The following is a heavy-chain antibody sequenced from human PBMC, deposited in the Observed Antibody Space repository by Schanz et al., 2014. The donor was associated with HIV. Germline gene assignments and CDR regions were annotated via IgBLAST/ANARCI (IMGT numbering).Heavy chain of an antibody. CDR3: AKDIAGYNRYYFDY. D-gene: IGHD5-12*01. CDR2: ISWNSGSI. CDR1: GLTLSSYG. J-gene: IGHJ4*02. V-gene: IGHV3-9*01. Sequence: EVHLVESGGTLVKPGGSLRLSCAASGLTLSSYGMSWVRQAPGKGLEWVSGISWNSGSIGYADSVKGRFTISRDNAKNSLYLQMNSLRAEDTALYYCAKDIAGYNRYYFDYWGQGTLVTVSS.